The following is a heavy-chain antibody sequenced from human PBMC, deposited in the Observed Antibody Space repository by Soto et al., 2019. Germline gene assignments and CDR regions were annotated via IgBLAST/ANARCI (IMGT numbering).Heavy chain of an antibody. Sequence: SETLSLTCTVSGGSISSYYWSWIRQPPGKGLEWIGYIYYSGSTNYNPSLKSRVTISVDTSKNQFSLKLSSVTAADTAVYYCAREEWELFGGNYYYYMDVWGKGTTVTVSS. J-gene: IGHJ6*03. CDR1: GGSISSYY. V-gene: IGHV4-59*01. CDR3: AREEWELFGGNYYYYMDV. CDR2: IYYSGST. D-gene: IGHD3-10*01.